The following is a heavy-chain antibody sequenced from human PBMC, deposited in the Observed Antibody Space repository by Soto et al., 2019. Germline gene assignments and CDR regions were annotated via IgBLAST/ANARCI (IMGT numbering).Heavy chain of an antibody. CDR2: ISAYSSPI. CDR1: GFTFSSYS. Sequence: EVQLVESGGGLVKPGGSLRLSCVDSGFTFSSYSMNWVRQAPGMGLERVSSISAYSSPIFYADSVKGRFTISRDNAKNSLYLQMNSLRAGDTAVYYCVRGGRGYTRDDVFDIWGQGTMVTVSS. D-gene: IGHD2-2*02. V-gene: IGHV3-21*06. J-gene: IGHJ3*02. CDR3: VRGGRGYTRDDVFDI.